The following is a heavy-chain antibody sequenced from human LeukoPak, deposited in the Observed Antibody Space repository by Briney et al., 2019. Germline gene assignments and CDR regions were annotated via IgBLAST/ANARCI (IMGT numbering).Heavy chain of an antibody. CDR3: ARQAKYSSSWSQHQYNWFDP. Sequence: GASVKVSCKASGYTFTGYYMHWVRQAPGQGLEWMGWINPNSGGTNYAQKFQGRVTMTRDTSISTAYMELSRLRSDDTAVYYCARQAKYSSSWSQHQYNWFDPWGQGTLVTVSS. J-gene: IGHJ5*02. V-gene: IGHV1-2*02. CDR2: INPNSGGT. CDR1: GYTFTGYY. D-gene: IGHD6-13*01.